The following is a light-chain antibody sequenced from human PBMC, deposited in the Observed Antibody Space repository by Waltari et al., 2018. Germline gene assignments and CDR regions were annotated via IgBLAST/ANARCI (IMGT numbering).Light chain of an antibody. CDR2: STF. CDR1: SGPVPTNHY. Sequence: QTVVTQEPSFSVSPGGTVTLTCGLSSGPVPTNHYPSWSQQTPGQAPRTLIYSTFTRSSGVPDRFSGSIVGNKAALTITGAQADDESEFYCALYLGSGIWVFGGGTRLTVL. V-gene: IGLV8-61*01. CDR3: ALYLGSGIWV. J-gene: IGLJ3*02.